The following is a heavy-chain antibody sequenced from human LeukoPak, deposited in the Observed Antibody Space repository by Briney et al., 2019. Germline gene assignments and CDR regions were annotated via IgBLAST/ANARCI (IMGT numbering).Heavy chain of an antibody. CDR2: ISSSGSTI. V-gene: IGHV3-48*03. J-gene: IGHJ4*02. D-gene: IGHD3-9*01. CDR3: ARDAEPGPLRYFDWLPLGGFDY. Sequence: GGSLRLSCAASGFTLSSYEMNWVRQAPGKGLEWVSYISSSGSTIYYADSVKGRFTISRDNAKNSLYLQMNSLRAEDTAVYYCARDAEPGPLRYFDWLPLGGFDYWGQGTLVTVSS. CDR1: GFTLSSYE.